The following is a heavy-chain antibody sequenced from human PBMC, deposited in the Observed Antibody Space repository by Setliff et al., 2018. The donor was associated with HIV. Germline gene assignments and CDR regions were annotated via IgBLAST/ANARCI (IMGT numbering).Heavy chain of an antibody. CDR1: GASVTSSSYY. V-gene: IGHV4-39*01. Sequence: SETLSLTCSVSGASVTSSSYYWGWIRQPPGKGLEWIGSIYYGGNTYSNPSLRSRLSISLDTSKNQFSLEPYSVTAADTAVYYCATHYGSGSYYNYWGQGMLVTVSS. D-gene: IGHD3-10*01. CDR2: IYYGGNT. CDR3: ATHYGSGSYYNY. J-gene: IGHJ4*02.